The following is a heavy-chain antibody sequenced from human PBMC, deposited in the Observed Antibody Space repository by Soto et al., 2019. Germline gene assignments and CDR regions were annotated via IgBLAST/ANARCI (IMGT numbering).Heavy chain of an antibody. Sequence: SETLSLTCAVYGGSFSGYYWSWIRQPPGKGLEWIGEINHSGSTNYNPSLKSRVTISVDTSKNQFSLKLSSVTAADTAVYYCATLGKPNCSGGSCYSYYYYGMDVWGQGTTVTSP. J-gene: IGHJ6*02. CDR2: INHSGST. V-gene: IGHV4-34*01. D-gene: IGHD2-15*01. CDR1: GGSFSGYY. CDR3: ATLGKPNCSGGSCYSYYYYGMDV.